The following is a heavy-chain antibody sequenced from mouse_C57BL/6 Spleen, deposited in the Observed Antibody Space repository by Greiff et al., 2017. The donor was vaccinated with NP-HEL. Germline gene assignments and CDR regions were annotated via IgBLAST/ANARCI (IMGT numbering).Heavy chain of an antibody. J-gene: IGHJ2*01. D-gene: IGHD1-1*01. CDR1: GYAFSSYW. Sequence: QVQLQQSGAELVKPGASVKISCKASGYAFSSYWMNWVKQRPGKGLEWIGQIYPGDGDTNYNGKFKGKATLTADKSSSTAYMQLSSLTSEDSAVYFCARSEDYYGSSDVGYWGQGTTLTVSS. V-gene: IGHV1-80*01. CDR2: IYPGDGDT. CDR3: ARSEDYYGSSDVGY.